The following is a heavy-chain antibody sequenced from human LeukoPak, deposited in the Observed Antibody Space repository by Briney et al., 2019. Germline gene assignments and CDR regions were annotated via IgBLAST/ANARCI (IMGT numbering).Heavy chain of an antibody. CDR1: GFTFSSYW. Sequence: GGSLRLSCAASGFTFSSYWMSWVRQAPGKGLEWVANIKQDGSEKYYVDSVKGRFTISRDNAKNSLYLQMNSLRAEDTALYYCARNEYYDSSGYPGGYWGQGTLVTVSS. J-gene: IGHJ4*02. D-gene: IGHD3-22*01. CDR2: IKQDGSEK. V-gene: IGHV3-7*03. CDR3: ARNEYYDSSGYPGGY.